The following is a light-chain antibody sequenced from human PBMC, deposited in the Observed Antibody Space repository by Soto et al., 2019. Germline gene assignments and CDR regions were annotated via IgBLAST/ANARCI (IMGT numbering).Light chain of an antibody. Sequence: QSVLTQPASVSGSPGQSITISCTGTSSDVGGYNYVSWYQQHPGKAPKLMIYDVSNRPSGVSNRFSGSKSGNTASLTIYGLQAEDEADYYCSSYTSSSTSVVFGGGTKVTVL. CDR3: SSYTSSSTSVV. CDR1: SSDVGGYNY. J-gene: IGLJ2*01. CDR2: DVS. V-gene: IGLV2-14*01.